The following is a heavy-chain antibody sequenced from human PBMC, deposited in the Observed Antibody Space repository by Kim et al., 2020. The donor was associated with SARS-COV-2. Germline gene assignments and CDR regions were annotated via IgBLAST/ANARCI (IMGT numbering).Heavy chain of an antibody. Sequence: GGSLRLSCAASGFTFSSYAMHWARQAPGKGLEWVAIIWKDGINKYYADSGKGRFTISRDNSKNTVYLQMNSLRVEDTAVYYCGRDTISGGGSDYWGQGTLVTVSS. V-gene: IGHV3-33*01. CDR2: IWKDGINK. J-gene: IGHJ4*02. CDR1: GFTFSSYA. CDR3: GRDTISGGGSDY. D-gene: IGHD2-15*01.